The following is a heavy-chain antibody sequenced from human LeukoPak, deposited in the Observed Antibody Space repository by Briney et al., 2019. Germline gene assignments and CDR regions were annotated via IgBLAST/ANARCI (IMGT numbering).Heavy chain of an antibody. D-gene: IGHD1-26*01. J-gene: IGHJ5*02. Sequence: ASVKVSCKASGYTFTSYGISWVRQAPGQGLEWMGWISAYNGNTNYAQKLQGRVAMTTDTSTSTAYMELRSLRSDDTAVYYCARLYSGSYGGWFDPWGQGTLVTVSS. CDR3: ARLYSGSYGGWFDP. CDR2: ISAYNGNT. CDR1: GYTFTSYG. V-gene: IGHV1-18*01.